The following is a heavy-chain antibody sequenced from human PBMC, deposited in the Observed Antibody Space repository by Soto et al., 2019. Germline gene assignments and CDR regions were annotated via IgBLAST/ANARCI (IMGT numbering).Heavy chain of an antibody. J-gene: IGHJ5*02. D-gene: IGHD1-26*01. V-gene: IGHV4-59*01. CDR2: IYYSGST. CDR1: GGSISGYY. Sequence: SETLSLTCTVSGGSISGYYWSWIRQPPGKGLEWIGYIYYSGSTNYNPSLKSRVTISVDTSKNQFSLKLSSVTAADTAVYYCARDGGSYYGNWFDPWGQGTLVTVSS. CDR3: ARDGGSYYGNWFDP.